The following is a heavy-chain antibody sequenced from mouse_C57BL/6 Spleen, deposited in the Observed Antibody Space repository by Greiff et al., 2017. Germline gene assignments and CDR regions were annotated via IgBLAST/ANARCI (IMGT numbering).Heavy chain of an antibody. CDR2: INPGSGGT. V-gene: IGHV1-54*01. D-gene: IGHD1-1*01. Sequence: QVQLQQSGAELVRPGTSVKVSCKASGYAFTNYLIEWVKQRPGQGLEWIGVINPGSGGTNYNEKFKGKATLTADKSSSTAYMQLSSLTSEDSAVXFCARDYYGSSYYAMDYWGQGTSVTVSS. J-gene: IGHJ4*01. CDR3: ARDYYGSSYYAMDY. CDR1: GYAFTNYL.